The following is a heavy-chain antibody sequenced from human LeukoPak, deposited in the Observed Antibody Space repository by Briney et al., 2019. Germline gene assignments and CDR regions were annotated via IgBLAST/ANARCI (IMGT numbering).Heavy chain of an antibody. V-gene: IGHV3-35*01. J-gene: IGHJ5*02. Sequence: GGSLRLSCVASGFTFSSSDMNWVHQAPGKGLEWVSGVSWKGIRTHYADSVKGRFIISRDNSRNTLYLQTNSLRAEDTAVYCCVRSSIWQFVVPKNWFDPWGQGTLVTVSS. D-gene: IGHD2-15*01. CDR3: VRSSIWQFVVPKNWFDP. CDR2: VSWKGIRT. CDR1: GFTFSSSD.